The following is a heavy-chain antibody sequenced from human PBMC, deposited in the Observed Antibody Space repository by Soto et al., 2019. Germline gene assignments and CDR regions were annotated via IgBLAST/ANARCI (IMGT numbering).Heavy chain of an antibody. J-gene: IGHJ4*02. CDR2: ISSSSSYI. CDR3: ARGYYGSGSYSDY. D-gene: IGHD3-10*01. CDR1: GFTFSSYS. V-gene: IGHV3-21*01. Sequence: PVGSLRLSCAASGFTFSSYSMNWVRQAPGKGLEWVSSISSSSSYIYYADSVKGRFTISRDNAKNSLYLQMNSLRAEDTAVYYCARGYYGSGSYSDYWGQGTLVTVSS.